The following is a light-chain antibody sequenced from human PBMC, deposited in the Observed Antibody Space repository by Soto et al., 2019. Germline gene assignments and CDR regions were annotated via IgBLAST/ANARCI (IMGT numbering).Light chain of an antibody. CDR3: SSYTSSSTRV. J-gene: IGLJ2*01. V-gene: IGLV2-14*01. Sequence: QSALTQPASVSGSPGQSITISCTGTSSDVSGYNYVSWYQQHPGKAPKLMIYDVSNRPSGVSNRFSGSKSGNTASLTISGLQAEDDADYYCSSYTSSSTRVFGGGTKVTVL. CDR2: DVS. CDR1: SSDVSGYNY.